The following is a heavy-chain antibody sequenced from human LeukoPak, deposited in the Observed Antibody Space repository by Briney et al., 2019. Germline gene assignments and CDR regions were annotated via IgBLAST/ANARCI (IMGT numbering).Heavy chain of an antibody. Sequence: ASVKVSCKASGYTFTSYAMHWVRQAPGQRLEWMGWINAGNGNTKYSQKFQGRVTITRDTSASTAYMELRSLRSDDTAVYYCATNSGSYYFDYWGQGTLVTVSS. J-gene: IGHJ4*02. D-gene: IGHD1-26*01. V-gene: IGHV1-3*01. CDR2: INAGNGNT. CDR1: GYTFTSYA. CDR3: ATNSGSYYFDY.